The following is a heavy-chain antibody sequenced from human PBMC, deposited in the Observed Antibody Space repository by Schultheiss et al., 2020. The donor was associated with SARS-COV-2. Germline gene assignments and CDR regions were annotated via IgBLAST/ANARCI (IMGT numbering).Heavy chain of an antibody. CDR1: GGSVSSGSYY. D-gene: IGHD3-22*01. J-gene: IGHJ4*02. CDR2: IYYSGST. V-gene: IGHV4-61*01. Sequence: SETLSLTCTVSGGSVSSGSYYWSWIRQPPGKGLEWIGYIYYSGSTYYNPSLKSLVTISVDTSKNQFSLKLSSVTAADTAVYYCASDSSGYYLFDYWGQGTLVTVSS. CDR3: ASDSSGYYLFDY.